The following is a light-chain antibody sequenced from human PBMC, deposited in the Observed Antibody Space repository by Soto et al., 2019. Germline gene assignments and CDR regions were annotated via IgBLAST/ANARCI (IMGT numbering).Light chain of an antibody. Sequence: DIQMTQSPSTLSASVGDRVTITCRASQSIDNWLAWYQQKPGKAPKLLIYKASSLQSGVSSRFSGSGSGTEFTLTISSLQTDDFATYYCPQYNYYSRTFGQGTKVEIK. V-gene: IGKV1-5*03. CDR1: QSIDNW. J-gene: IGKJ1*01. CDR3: PQYNYYSRT. CDR2: KAS.